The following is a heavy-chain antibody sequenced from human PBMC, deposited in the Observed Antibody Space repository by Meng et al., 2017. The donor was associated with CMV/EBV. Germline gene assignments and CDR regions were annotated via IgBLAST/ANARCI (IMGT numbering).Heavy chain of an antibody. V-gene: IGHV4-34*01. CDR3: ARYSSWPGLASA. J-gene: IGHJ5*02. CDR1: GGSFSGYY. D-gene: IGHD6-13*01. Sequence: SETLSLTCAVYGGSFSGYYWSWIRQPPGKGLEWIGEINHSGRTNYNPSLKSRVTISVDTSKNQFSLKLSFVTAADTAVYYCARYSSWPGLASAWGQGTLVTVSS. CDR2: INHSGRT.